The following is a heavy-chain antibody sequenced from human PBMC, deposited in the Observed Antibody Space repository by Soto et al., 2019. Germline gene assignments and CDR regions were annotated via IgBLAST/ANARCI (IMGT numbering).Heavy chain of an antibody. V-gene: IGHV3-23*01. CDR2: ISGSDGRT. CDR3: AKGVSQYSPLALFDY. D-gene: IGHD2-15*01. Sequence: LRLSCAASGFTFSSYAMSWVRQAPGKGQEWVSTISGSDGRTYSTDSVKGRFTISRDNSRNTAYLQMNSLRVEDTAVYYCAKGVSQYSPLALFDYWGRGTLVTVSS. J-gene: IGHJ4*02. CDR1: GFTFSSYA.